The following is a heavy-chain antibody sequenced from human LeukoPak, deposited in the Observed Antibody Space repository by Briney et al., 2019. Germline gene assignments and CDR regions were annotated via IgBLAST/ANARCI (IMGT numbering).Heavy chain of an antibody. CDR2: INQGGSAK. D-gene: IGHD3-22*01. CDR1: GFSFSSYW. CDR3: AGEKRDDSSGYYYGSFDY. Sequence: GGSLRLSCKASGFSFSSYWMSWVRQAPGRGLEWVANINQGGSAKNYVDSVKGRFTISRDNAKKSLDLQMNSLRDEDTAVYYCAGEKRDDSSGYYYGSFDYWGQGTLVTVSS. J-gene: IGHJ4*02. V-gene: IGHV3-7*01.